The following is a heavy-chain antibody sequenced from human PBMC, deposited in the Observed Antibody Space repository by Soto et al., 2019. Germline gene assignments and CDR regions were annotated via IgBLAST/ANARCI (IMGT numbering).Heavy chain of an antibody. CDR1: GFTFEDNA. J-gene: IGHJ4*02. CDR3: AKAKFYFYSSPFDS. CDR2: INADGSDR. D-gene: IGHD1-26*01. Sequence: GGSLRLSCSTSGFTFEDNAVHWVRQSSRKGLEWVSFINADGSDRYYADSVKGRFTISRDNTKGSFYLQMDRLRLEDTAIYYCAKAKFYFYSSPFDSWGQGTLVTVSS. V-gene: IGHV3-43D*04.